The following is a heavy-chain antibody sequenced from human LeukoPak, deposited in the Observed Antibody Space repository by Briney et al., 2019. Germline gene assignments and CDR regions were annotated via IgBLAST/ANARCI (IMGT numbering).Heavy chain of an antibody. D-gene: IGHD3-16*02. V-gene: IGHV4-30-2*01. Sequence: PSETLSLTRAVSGGSISSGGYSWSWIRQPPGKGLEWIGYIYHSGSTYYNPSLKSRVTISVDRSKNQFSLKLSSVTAADTAVYYCAARGVIGLDYWGQGTLVTVSS. CDR3: AARGVIGLDY. J-gene: IGHJ4*02. CDR1: GGSISSGGYS. CDR2: IYHSGST.